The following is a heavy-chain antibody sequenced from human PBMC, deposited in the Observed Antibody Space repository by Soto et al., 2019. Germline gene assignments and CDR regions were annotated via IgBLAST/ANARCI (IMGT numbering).Heavy chain of an antibody. V-gene: IGHV4-34*01. Sequence: KGLEWIGEINHSGSTNYNPSLKSRVTISVDTSKNQFSLKLSSVTAADTAVYYCARGVVAATGDAFDIWCQGTMVTVSS. CDR2: INHSGST. CDR3: ARGVVAATGDAFDI. J-gene: IGHJ3*02. D-gene: IGHD2-15*01.